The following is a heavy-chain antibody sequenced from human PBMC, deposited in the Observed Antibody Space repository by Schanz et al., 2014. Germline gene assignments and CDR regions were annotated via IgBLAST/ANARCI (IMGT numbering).Heavy chain of an antibody. V-gene: IGHV1-69*08. Sequence: QVQLVQSGAEVKKPGSSVKVSCKASGGTFSSSTLTWVRQAPGQGLEWMGRIIPILDKTNYAQKFQGRVTMTADKSTSTVYMEVSGLRSEDTAGYYCARDGEAAAGCDYWGQGTLVTVSS. CDR3: ARDGEAAAGCDY. CDR2: IIPILDKT. J-gene: IGHJ4*02. D-gene: IGHD6-13*01. CDR1: GGTFSSST.